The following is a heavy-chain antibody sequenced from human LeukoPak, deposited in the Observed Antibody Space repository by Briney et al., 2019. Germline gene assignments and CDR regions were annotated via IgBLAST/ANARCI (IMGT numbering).Heavy chain of an antibody. D-gene: IGHD6-19*01. J-gene: IGHJ4*02. CDR1: GFSFSDYC. CDR2: ISSRSSPT. V-gene: IGHV3-11*05. CDR3: ARDMRTGWYAADY. Sequence: GGPLRLSCAASGFSFSDYCMSWIRQAPGKGREWVSYISSRSSPTNYADSVKGRFTMSRDNAKNSLYMQMNSLRAEDTAVYYCARDMRTGWYAADYWGQGTLVTVSS.